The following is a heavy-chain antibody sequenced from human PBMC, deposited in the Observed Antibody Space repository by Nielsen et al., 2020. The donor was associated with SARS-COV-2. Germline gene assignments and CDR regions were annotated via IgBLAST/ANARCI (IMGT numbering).Heavy chain of an antibody. CDR2: INPNSGGT. CDR3: ARRSPMGGIVVGDAFDI. D-gene: IGHD2-2*01. Sequence: ASVKVSCKASGYTFTSYYMHWVRQAPGQGLEWMGWINPNSGGTNYAQKFQGRVTMTRDTSISTAYMELSRLRSDDTAVYYCARRSPMGGIVVGDAFDIWGQGTMVTVSS. J-gene: IGHJ3*02. CDR1: GYTFTSYY. V-gene: IGHV1-2*02.